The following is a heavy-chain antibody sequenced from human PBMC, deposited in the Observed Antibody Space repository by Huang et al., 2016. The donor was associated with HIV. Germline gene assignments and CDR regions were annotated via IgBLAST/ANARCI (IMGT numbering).Heavy chain of an antibody. CDR1: TFTFGAYW. CDR3: ATKTAAMDI. CDR2: IKQDESEK. D-gene: IGHD1-7*01. Sequence: VASGGRLVQPGGSIRLSCVGSTFTFGAYWMSWVRQSTGKGLEWVANIKQDESEKYYVESVKGRFNISRDNAKKVLFLEMNNVRVEDTATYYCATKTAAMDIWGQGTTVTVS. V-gene: IGHV3-7*01. J-gene: IGHJ6*02.